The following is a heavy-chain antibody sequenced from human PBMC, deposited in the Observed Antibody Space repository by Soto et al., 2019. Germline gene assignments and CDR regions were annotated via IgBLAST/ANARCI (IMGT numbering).Heavy chain of an antibody. V-gene: IGHV3-30*03. J-gene: IGHJ6*02. CDR3: ARDNRIWSGPRPWYYGMDV. CDR1: GFTFSSYG. CDR2: ISYDGSNK. D-gene: IGHD3-3*01. Sequence: GGSLRLSCAASGFTFSSYGMHWVRQAPGKGLEWVAVISYDGSNKYYADSVKGRFTISRDNSTSTAYMELSSLRSEDTAVYYCARDNRIWSGPRPWYYGMDVWGQGTTVTVSS.